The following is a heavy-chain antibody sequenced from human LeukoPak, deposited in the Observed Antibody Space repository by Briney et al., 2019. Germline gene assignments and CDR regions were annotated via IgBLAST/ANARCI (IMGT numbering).Heavy chain of an antibody. V-gene: IGHV1-3*01. CDR3: ARDIYRVVTANNYFDY. D-gene: IGHD2-21*02. J-gene: IGHJ4*02. CDR2: INAGNGNT. Sequence: ASVKVSCKASGYTFTSYAMHWVRQAPGQRLEWMGSINAGNGNTKYSQKFQGRVTITRDTSASTAYMELSSLRSEDTAVYYCARDIYRVVTANNYFDYWGQGTLVTVSS. CDR1: GYTFTSYA.